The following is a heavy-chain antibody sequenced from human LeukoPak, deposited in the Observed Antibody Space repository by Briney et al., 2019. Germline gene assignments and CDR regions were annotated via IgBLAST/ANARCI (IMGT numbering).Heavy chain of an antibody. Sequence: PGGSLRLSCAASGFTFNNYAMNWVRQGPGKGLEWVSAVSGSGSSTYYADSVKGRFTISRDNSRNTVYLQLNNLRVEDTAIYYCAKANWVSNADAVWWGQGTQVTVSS. CDR1: GFTFNNYA. CDR2: VSGSGSST. CDR3: AKANWVSNADAVW. D-gene: IGHD1-1*01. J-gene: IGHJ4*02. V-gene: IGHV3-23*01.